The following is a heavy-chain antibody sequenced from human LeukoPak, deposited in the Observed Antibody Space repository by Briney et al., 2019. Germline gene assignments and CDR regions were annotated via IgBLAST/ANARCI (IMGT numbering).Heavy chain of an antibody. D-gene: IGHD6-19*01. V-gene: IGHV3-30*18. CDR2: MSYDGSNK. Sequence: GGSLRLSCAASGFTFSSYDMHWVRQAPGKGLEWVAVMSYDGSNKKYADSVKGRFTISRDNPKNTLYLQMNSLRAEDTAVYYCAKLPTVAATIAASGYWGQGTLVTVSS. J-gene: IGHJ4*02. CDR1: GFTFSSYD. CDR3: AKLPTVAATIAASGY.